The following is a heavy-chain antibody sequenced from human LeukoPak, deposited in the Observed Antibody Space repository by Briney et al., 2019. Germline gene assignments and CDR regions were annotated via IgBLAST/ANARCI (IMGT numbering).Heavy chain of an antibody. D-gene: IGHD4-17*01. CDR2: IIPIFGTA. CDR1: GGTFSSYA. Sequence: ASVKVSCKASGGTFSSYAISWVRQAPGQRLEWMRRIIPIFGTANYAQKFQGRVTITTDESTSTAYMELSSLRSEDTAVYYCARGGYGDYGGSYYFDYWGQGTLVTVSS. J-gene: IGHJ4*02. CDR3: ARGGYGDYGGSYYFDY. V-gene: IGHV1-69*05.